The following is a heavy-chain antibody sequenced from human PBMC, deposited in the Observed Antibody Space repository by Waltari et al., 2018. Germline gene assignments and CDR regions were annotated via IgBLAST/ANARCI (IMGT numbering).Heavy chain of an antibody. D-gene: IGHD3-10*01. CDR1: GVTFSSYA. Sequence: QVQLVQSGAEVKKPVSSVKVSCKASGVTFSSYALIWVRQAPGQGLGWMGGISPIFGTANYAQKFQGRVTITADESTSTAYMELSSLRSEDTAVYDCAGVRGVIITTLDYWGQGTLVTVSS. V-gene: IGHV1-69*01. CDR3: AGVRGVIITTLDY. CDR2: ISPIFGTA. J-gene: IGHJ4*02.